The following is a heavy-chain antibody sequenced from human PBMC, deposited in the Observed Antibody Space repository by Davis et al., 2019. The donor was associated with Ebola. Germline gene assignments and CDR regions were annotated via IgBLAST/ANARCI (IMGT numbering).Heavy chain of an antibody. CDR1: GFTLSRYP. Sequence: GESLKTPCAASGFTLSRYPMHWVRQAPRKGPERVALIPYDGSHKYYADPVKGRFTISRDNSKNTLYLQMNSLRAEDTAVYYCARDGPLFALGDYYYGMDVWGQGTAVTVSS. V-gene: IGHV3-30-3*01. D-gene: IGHD3-16*01. CDR2: IPYDGSHK. J-gene: IGHJ6*02. CDR3: ARDGPLFALGDYYYGMDV.